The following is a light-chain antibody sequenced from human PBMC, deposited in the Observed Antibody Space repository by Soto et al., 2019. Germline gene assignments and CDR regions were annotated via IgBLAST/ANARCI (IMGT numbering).Light chain of an antibody. CDR3: QQIYICPCT. CDR2: DAS. J-gene: IGKJ3*01. V-gene: IGKV1-13*02. CDR1: QGISRG. Sequence: AIQLTQSPSSLSASVGDRVTITCRASQGISRGIAWYQQKPGGPPNLLIYDASTLESGAPSRFSGSGSGTDFTLTISSLQPEDFASYYCQQIYICPCTFGPGTKVDIK.